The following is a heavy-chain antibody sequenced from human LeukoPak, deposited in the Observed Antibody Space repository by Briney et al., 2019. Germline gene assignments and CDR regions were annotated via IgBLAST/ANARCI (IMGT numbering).Heavy chain of an antibody. Sequence: GESLKISCKVSGYSFTSYWIGWVRQMPGKGLEWMGIIYPGDSDTRYRPSLQGHVTISADKSISTAYLQWSSLKASDTAMYYCVRQGGSYWENHFDFWGQGTLVTVSS. V-gene: IGHV5-51*01. CDR3: VRQGGSYWENHFDF. CDR2: IYPGDSDT. CDR1: GYSFTSYW. J-gene: IGHJ4*02. D-gene: IGHD1-26*01.